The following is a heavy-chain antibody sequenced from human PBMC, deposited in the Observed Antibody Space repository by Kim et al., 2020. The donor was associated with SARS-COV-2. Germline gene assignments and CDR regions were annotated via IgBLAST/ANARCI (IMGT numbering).Heavy chain of an antibody. CDR1: GFTFSDYY. J-gene: IGHJ4*01. CDR2: ISSSGSTI. Sequence: GGSLRLSCAASGFTFSDYYMSWIRQAPGKGLEWVSYISSSGSTIYYADSVKGRFTISRDNAKNSLYLQMNSLRAEDTAVYYCARARGDIVLVVYAIAFFDHWGQEPWSPSPQ. D-gene: IGHD2-8*02. CDR3: ARARGDIVLVVYAIAFFDH. V-gene: IGHV3-11*01.